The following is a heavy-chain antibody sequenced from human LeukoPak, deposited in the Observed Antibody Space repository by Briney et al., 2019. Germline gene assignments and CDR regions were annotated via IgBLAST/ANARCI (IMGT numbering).Heavy chain of an antibody. CDR2: IYYSGST. CDR3: ARHDPPRNAFDI. CDR1: GGSINYYY. V-gene: IGHV4-59*08. Sequence: SETLSHTCTVSGGSINYYYWNWIRQPPGEGLEWIGHIYYSGSTNYNPSLKSRVTISVDTSKNRFSLKLSSVTAADTAVYYCARHDPPRNAFDIWGQGTMVTVSS. J-gene: IGHJ3*02.